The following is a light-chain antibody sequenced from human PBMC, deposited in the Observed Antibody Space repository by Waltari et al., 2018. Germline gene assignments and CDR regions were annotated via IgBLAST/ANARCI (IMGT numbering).Light chain of an antibody. CDR1: QSVLSSSNNKNY. V-gene: IGKV4-1*01. Sequence: DIVMTQSPDSLAVSLGERATINCMSSQSVLSSSNNKNYLAWYQQKPGQPPKLLIYWASTRDSGVPDLFSGGGSGTDFTLTISSLQAEDVAVYYCQQYYGSPLTFGGGTKVEIK. J-gene: IGKJ4*01. CDR2: WAS. CDR3: QQYYGSPLT.